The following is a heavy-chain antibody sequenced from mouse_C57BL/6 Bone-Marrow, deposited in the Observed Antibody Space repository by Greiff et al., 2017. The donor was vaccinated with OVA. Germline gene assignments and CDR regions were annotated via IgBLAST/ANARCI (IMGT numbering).Heavy chain of an antibody. J-gene: IGHJ2*01. D-gene: IGHD2-5*01. CDR3: ARPRYSNYCDY. CDR1: GFTFSSYT. Sequence: EVQGVESGGGLVKPGGSLKLSCAASGFTFSSYTMSWVRQTPEQRLEWVATISGGGGNTYYPDSVKGRFTISRDNAKNTLYLQMSSRRSEDTALYYCARPRYSNYCDYWGQGTTLTVSS. CDR2: ISGGGGNT. V-gene: IGHV5-9*01.